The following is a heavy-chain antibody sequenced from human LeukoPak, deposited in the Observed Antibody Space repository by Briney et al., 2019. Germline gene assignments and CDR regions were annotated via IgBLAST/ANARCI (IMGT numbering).Heavy chain of an antibody. V-gene: IGHV3-23*01. J-gene: IGHJ4*02. CDR1: KSTFSRYT. Sequence: PGGPLRLPCAPSKSTFSRYTINWFRQPPGKGRDGVSAIIGSGGSTYYADSVKGRFTISRDNSKNTLYLQMNSLRAEDTAVYYCAKSFAPAVTESPGDFDYWGQGTLVTVSS. CDR3: AKSFAPAVTESPGDFDY. D-gene: IGHD2-21*02. CDR2: IIGSGGST.